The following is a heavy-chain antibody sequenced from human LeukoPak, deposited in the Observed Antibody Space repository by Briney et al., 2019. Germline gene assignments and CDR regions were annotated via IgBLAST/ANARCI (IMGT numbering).Heavy chain of an antibody. J-gene: IGHJ4*02. CDR3: ARRRYNWNAIDY. CDR1: GFTLSDYY. V-gene: IGHV3-11*01. CDR2: ISSSGSTI. Sequence: GGSLRLSCAASGFTLSDYYMSWIRQAPGKGLEWVSYISSSGSTIYYADSVKGRITISRDNAKNSLYLQMNSLRAEDTAVYYCARRRYNWNAIDYWGQGTLVTVSS. D-gene: IGHD1-20*01.